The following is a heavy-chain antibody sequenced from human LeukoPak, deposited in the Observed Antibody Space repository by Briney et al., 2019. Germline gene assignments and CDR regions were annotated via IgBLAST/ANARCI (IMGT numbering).Heavy chain of an antibody. V-gene: IGHV5-51*01. J-gene: IGHJ4*02. CDR1: GYSFTTYW. D-gene: IGHD2-21*01. CDR3: ATHPYSYYFDS. CDR2: IYPGDSDT. Sequence: GESLKISCKGSGYSFTTYWIGWVRQMPGKGLEWMGIIYPGDSDTRYSPSFQGEVTISIDKSSNTAYLQWISLKASDTAMYYCATHPYSYYFDSWGQGTRVTVSS.